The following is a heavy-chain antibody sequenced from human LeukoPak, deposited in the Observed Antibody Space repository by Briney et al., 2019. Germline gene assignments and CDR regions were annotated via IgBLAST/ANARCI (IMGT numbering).Heavy chain of an antibody. J-gene: IGHJ6*03. Sequence: PGGSLRLSCAASGFTFSNAWMSWVRQAPGKGLEWVGRIKRKTDGGTTDYAAPVKGRFTISRDDSKNTLYLRMNSLKTEDTAVYYCTTGIAVAANRNYYYYYYMDVWGKGTTVTVSS. V-gene: IGHV3-15*01. CDR2: IKRKTDGGTT. D-gene: IGHD6-19*01. CDR1: GFTFSNAW. CDR3: TTGIAVAANRNYYYYYYMDV.